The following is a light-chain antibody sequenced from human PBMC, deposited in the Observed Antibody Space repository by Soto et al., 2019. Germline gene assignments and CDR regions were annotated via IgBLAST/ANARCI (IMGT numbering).Light chain of an antibody. CDR3: QNYNGAPWT. Sequence: DIQMTQSPSSLSASVGDRVTITCRASQGISTYLVWYQQKPGTVPKLLIFAASTLQSGVPSRFSGSGSGTDFTLTIISLQPEDVANYYCQNYNGAPWTFGQGTKVQIK. CDR2: AAS. J-gene: IGKJ1*01. V-gene: IGKV1-27*01. CDR1: QGISTY.